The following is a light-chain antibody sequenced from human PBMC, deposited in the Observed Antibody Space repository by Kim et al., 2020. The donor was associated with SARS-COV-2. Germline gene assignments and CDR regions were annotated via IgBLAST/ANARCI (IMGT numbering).Light chain of an antibody. CDR3: QTYDNSVSVYV. Sequence: TITVSCTGSSSNIGAGDHVPWYHQLPGRAPKLVIYADRNRPSGISDRFSGSKSGTSASLVIAGLQGDDEGDYYCQTYDNSVSVYVFGSGTKVTVL. V-gene: IGLV1-40*01. CDR1: SSNIGAGDH. CDR2: ADR. J-gene: IGLJ1*01.